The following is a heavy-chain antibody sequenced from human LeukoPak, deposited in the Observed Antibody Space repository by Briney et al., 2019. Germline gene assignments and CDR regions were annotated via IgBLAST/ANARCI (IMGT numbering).Heavy chain of an antibody. J-gene: IGHJ4*02. CDR3: ARGQRRPRGPSHYFDY. V-gene: IGHV3-21*01. CDR1: GFTFSSYS. CDR2: ISSSSSYI. Sequence: GGSLRLSCAASGFTFSSYSMNWVRQAPGKGLEWVSSISSSSSYIYYADSVKGRFTISRDNAKNSLYLQMNSLRAEDTAVYYCARGQRRPRGPSHYFDYRGQGTLVTVSS.